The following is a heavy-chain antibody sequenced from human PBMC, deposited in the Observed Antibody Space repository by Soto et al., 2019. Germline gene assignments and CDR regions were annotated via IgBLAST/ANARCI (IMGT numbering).Heavy chain of an antibody. Sequence: QVQLVQSGAEVKKPGSSVKVSCKASGGTFSSYAISWVRQAPGQGLEWMGGIIPIFGTANYAQKFQGRVTITADKSTSTAYMELSSLRSEDTAVYYCARPSVGYYDSSGYYDYWGQGTVVTVSS. CDR1: GGTFSSYA. V-gene: IGHV1-69*06. J-gene: IGHJ4*02. CDR3: ARPSVGYYDSSGYYDY. CDR2: IIPIFGTA. D-gene: IGHD3-22*01.